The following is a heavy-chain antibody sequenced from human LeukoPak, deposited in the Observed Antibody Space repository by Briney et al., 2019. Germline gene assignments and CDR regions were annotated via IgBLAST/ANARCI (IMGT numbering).Heavy chain of an antibody. D-gene: IGHD3-22*01. J-gene: IGHJ6*02. Sequence: GGSLRLSCAASGFTVSSNYMSWVRQAPGKGLEWVSVIYSGGSTYYADSVKGRFTISRDNSKNTLYLQMNSLRAEDTAVYYCASNPLHYYDSSGYNNQLVGMDVWGQGTTVTVSS. CDR2: IYSGGST. V-gene: IGHV3-66*01. CDR3: ASNPLHYYDSSGYNNQLVGMDV. CDR1: GFTVSSNY.